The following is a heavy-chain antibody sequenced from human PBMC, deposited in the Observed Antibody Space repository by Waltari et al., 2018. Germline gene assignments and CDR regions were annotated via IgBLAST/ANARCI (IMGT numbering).Heavy chain of an antibody. CDR2: TYYRSKWYN. V-gene: IGHV6-1*01. CDR3: ARAGYYYDSSGILWPAGAFDI. D-gene: IGHD3-22*01. J-gene: IGHJ3*02. Sequence: QVQLQQSGPGLVKPSQTLSLTCAISGDSVSSNRAAWNWIRQSPSRGLEWLGRTYYRSKWYNDYEVSVKRRITINPDTSKNQFSLQLNSVTPEDTAVYYCARAGYYYDSSGILWPAGAFDIWGQGTMVTVSS. CDR1: GDSVSSNRAA.